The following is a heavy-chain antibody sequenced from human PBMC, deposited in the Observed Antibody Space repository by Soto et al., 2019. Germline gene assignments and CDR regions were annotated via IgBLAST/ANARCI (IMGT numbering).Heavy chain of an antibody. CDR1: GDRFTSYW. CDR3: ERQYSSYDSTNY. V-gene: IGHV5-51*01. D-gene: IGHD5-12*01. CDR2: IYPGDSDT. J-gene: IGHJ4*02. Sequence: GESLKISCKGSGDRFTSYWIGWVRQMPGKGLEWMGIIYPGDSDTRYSPSFQGQVTISADKSISTAYLQWSSLKASDTAMYYCERQYSSYDSTNYWGQGTLVTVS.